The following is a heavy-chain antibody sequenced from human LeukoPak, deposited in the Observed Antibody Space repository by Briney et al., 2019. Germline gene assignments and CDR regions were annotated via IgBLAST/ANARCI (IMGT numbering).Heavy chain of an antibody. CDR2: IWYDASNK. V-gene: IGHV3-33*01. D-gene: IGHD4-17*01. CDR3: AREQYGSDDALDI. CDR1: GFIFSDYG. J-gene: IGHJ3*02. Sequence: GRSLRLSCAASGFIFSDYGMHWVRQPPGKGLEWVAVIWYDASNKYYADSVKGRFTISRDNSKNTVYLQMNSLRAEDTAVYYCAREQYGSDDALDIWGQGTMVTVSS.